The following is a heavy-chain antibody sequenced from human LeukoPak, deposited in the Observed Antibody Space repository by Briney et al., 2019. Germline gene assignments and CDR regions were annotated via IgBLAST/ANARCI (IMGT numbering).Heavy chain of an antibody. CDR3: AKDLSTTVTTVFDY. CDR2: ISWNSGSI. CDR1: GFTFDDYA. V-gene: IGHV3-9*01. D-gene: IGHD4-17*01. Sequence: GRSLRLSCAASGFTFDDYAMHWVRQAPGKGLEWVSGISWNSGSIAYADSVKGRFTISRDNVKNSLYLQMNSLRAEDTALYYCAKDLSTTVTTVFDYWGQGTLVTVSS. J-gene: IGHJ4*02.